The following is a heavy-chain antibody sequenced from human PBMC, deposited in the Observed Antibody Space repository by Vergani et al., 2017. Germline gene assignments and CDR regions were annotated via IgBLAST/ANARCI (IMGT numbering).Heavy chain of an antibody. V-gene: IGHV4-59*01. D-gene: IGHD5-18*01. J-gene: IGHJ4*02. CDR1: GCSISSYY. Sequence: QVQLQESGPGLVKPSETLSLTCTVSGCSISSYYWSWIRQPPGKGLEWIGYIYYSGSTNYNPSLKSRVTISVDTSKNQFSRKLSSVTAADTAGYYCAKSSGGYSYGPGGLDYWGQGTLVTVSS. CDR2: IYYSGST. CDR3: AKSSGGYSYGPGGLDY.